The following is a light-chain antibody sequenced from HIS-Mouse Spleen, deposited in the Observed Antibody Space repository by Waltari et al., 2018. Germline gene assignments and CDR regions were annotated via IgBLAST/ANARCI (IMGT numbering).Light chain of an antibody. CDR2: QDS. V-gene: IGLV3-1*01. J-gene: IGLJ2*01. CDR1: KLGDKY. Sequence: SYELTQPPSVSVSPGQTASITCSGDKLGDKYACWYQQKPGQSPVLVIYQDSKRPSGNPERFSSSKSGNTATLTISGTQAMDEADYYCQAWDSSYSVFGGGTKLTVL. CDR3: QAWDSSYSV.